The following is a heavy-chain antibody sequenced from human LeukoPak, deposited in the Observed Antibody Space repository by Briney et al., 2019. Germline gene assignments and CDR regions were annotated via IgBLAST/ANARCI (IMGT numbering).Heavy chain of an antibody. CDR1: GFTFSSYG. V-gene: IGHV3-30*03. CDR3: ARNSDYYDYSPQSV. D-gene: IGHD3-22*01. CDR2: IGHDGADK. Sequence: GGSLRLSCAASGFTFSSYGMHWVRQAPGKGLEWVALIGHDGADKYYADSVKGRFLISRDNSKNMLFLQMNSLIIEDTAVYYCARNSDYYDYSPQSVWGQGTLVTVS. J-gene: IGHJ4*02.